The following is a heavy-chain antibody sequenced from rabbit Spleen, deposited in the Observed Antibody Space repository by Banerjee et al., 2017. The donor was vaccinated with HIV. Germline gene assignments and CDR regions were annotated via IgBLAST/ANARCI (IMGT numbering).Heavy chain of an antibody. Sequence: QEQVEESGGDLVKPGASLTLTCTASGFSFSSSDYICWVRQAPGKGLEWISCIAGSSSVFTYSATWARGRFTCSKTSSTTVTLQMTSLTVADTATYFCARDTGSSFSSYGMDLWGQGTLVTVS. CDR3: ARDTGSSFSSYGMDL. J-gene: IGHJ6*01. D-gene: IGHD8-1*01. V-gene: IGHV1S45*01. CDR2: IAGSSSVFT. CDR1: GFSFSSSDY.